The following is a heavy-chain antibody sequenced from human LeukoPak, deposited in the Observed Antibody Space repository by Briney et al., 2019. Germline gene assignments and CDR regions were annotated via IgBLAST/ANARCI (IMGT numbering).Heavy chain of an antibody. CDR1: GLTFSSSE. V-gene: IGHV3-30*04. Sequence: GGSLRLSCAASGLTFSSSEMVWVRQAPGKGLEWVATISSDGSNKFYADSVKGRFTISRNNPENTVYLQMNSLRTEDTAVYFCAREGSRLVIHAFDIWGQGTMVTVSS. J-gene: IGHJ3*02. CDR3: AREGSRLVIHAFDI. CDR2: ISSDGSNK. D-gene: IGHD2-21*01.